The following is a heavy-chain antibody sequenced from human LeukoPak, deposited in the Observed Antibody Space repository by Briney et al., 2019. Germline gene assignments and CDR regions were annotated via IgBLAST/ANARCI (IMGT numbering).Heavy chain of an antibody. V-gene: IGHV1-18*01. CDR2: ISAYNGNT. Sequence: ASVKVSCKASGYTFTSYGISWVRQAPGQGLEWTGWISAYNGNTNYAQKLQGRVTMTTDTSTSTAYMELRSLRSDDTAVYYCARDPAYYDILTGYYTSLYYFDYWGQGTLVTVSS. J-gene: IGHJ4*02. CDR3: ARDPAYYDILTGYYTSLYYFDY. CDR1: GYTFTSYG. D-gene: IGHD3-9*01.